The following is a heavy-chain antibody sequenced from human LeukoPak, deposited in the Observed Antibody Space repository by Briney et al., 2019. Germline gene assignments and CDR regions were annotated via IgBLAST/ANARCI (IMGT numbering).Heavy chain of an antibody. D-gene: IGHD5-18*01. V-gene: IGHV4-59*01. CDR2: IYYSGST. CDR1: GGSISSYY. J-gene: IGHJ3*02. Sequence: SETLSLTCTVSGGSISSYYWSWIRQPPGKGLEWIGYIYYSGSTNYNPSLKSRVTISVDTSKNQFSLKLSSVTAADTAVYYCARDRVTHTAMVINHAFDIWGQGTMVTVSS. CDR3: ARDRVTHTAMVINHAFDI.